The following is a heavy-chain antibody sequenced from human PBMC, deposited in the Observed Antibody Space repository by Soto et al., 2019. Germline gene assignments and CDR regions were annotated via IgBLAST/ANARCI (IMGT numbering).Heavy chain of an antibody. Sequence: GGSLRLSCAASGFTFSSYGMHWVRQAPGKGLEWVAVIWYDGSNKYYADSVKGRFTISRENSKNTLYLQMNSLRAEDTAVYYCARVDDIVVVPAAIRYYYYYYGMDVWGQGTTVTVSS. CDR1: GFTFSSYG. CDR2: IWYDGSNK. V-gene: IGHV3-33*01. CDR3: ARVDDIVVVPAAIRYYYYYYGMDV. D-gene: IGHD2-2*02. J-gene: IGHJ6*02.